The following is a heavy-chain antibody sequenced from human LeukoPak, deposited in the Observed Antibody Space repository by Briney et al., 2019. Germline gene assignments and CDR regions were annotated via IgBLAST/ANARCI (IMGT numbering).Heavy chain of an antibody. CDR3: ARGPSATVTGAAFDI. D-gene: IGHD4-17*01. Sequence: ASVKVSCKASGYTFTSYYMHWVRQAPGQGLEWMGIINPSGGSTSYAQKFQGRVTMTRDMSTSTVYMELSSLRSEDTAVYYCARGPSATVTGAAFDIWGQGTMVTVSS. J-gene: IGHJ3*02. V-gene: IGHV1-46*01. CDR2: INPSGGST. CDR1: GYTFTSYY.